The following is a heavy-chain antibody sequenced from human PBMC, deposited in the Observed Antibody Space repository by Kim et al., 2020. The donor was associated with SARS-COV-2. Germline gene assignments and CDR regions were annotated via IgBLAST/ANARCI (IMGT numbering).Heavy chain of an antibody. CDR2: ISSRSSYT. J-gene: IGHJ4*02. V-gene: IGHV3-11*05. CDR3: AREIVGATTPDY. Sequence: GGSLRLSCAASGFTFSDYYMSWIRQAQGKGLEWVSDISSRSSYTNYGDSVKGRFTISRDNAKNSLYLQMNSLRAEDTAVYYCAREIVGATTPDYWGQGT. CDR1: GFTFSDYY. D-gene: IGHD1-26*01.